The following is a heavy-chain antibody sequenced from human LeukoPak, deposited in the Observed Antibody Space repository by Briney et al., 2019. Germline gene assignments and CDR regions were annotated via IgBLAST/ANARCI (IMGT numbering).Heavy chain of an antibody. V-gene: IGHV4-31*03. J-gene: IGHJ4*02. CDR1: GGSISSGGYY. CDR3: AGGDLIDVAYFDY. CDR2: IYYSGST. Sequence: PSETLSLTRTVSGGSISSGGYYWSWIRQHPGKGLEWIGYIYYSGSTYYNPSLKSRVTISVDTSKNQFSLKLTSVTAADTAVYFCAGGDLIDVAYFDYWGQGTLVTVSS. D-gene: IGHD2-8*01.